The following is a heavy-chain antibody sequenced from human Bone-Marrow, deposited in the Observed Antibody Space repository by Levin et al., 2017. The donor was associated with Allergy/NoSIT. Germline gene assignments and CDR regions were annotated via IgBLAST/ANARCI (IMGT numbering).Heavy chain of an antibody. V-gene: IGHV4-59*11. CDR2: VHYTGTA. CDR3: TRVGGAGHLAL. Sequence: GSLRLSCNVSGGSISGHYWSWIRQPPGKGLEWIGYVHYTGTAAHNPSLRSRVSMSVDASKNEISLKLTSVTAADTAVYYCTRVGGAGHLALWGRGTLVSVS. CDR1: GGSISGHY. D-gene: IGHD3-10*01. J-gene: IGHJ2*01.